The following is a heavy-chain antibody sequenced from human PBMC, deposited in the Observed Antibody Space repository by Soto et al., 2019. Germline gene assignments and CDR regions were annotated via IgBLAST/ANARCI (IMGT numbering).Heavy chain of an antibody. CDR2: IYWDDDK. D-gene: IGHD3-10*01. Sequence: QITLKESGPTLVKPTQTLTLTCTFSGFSLNTPEVGVGWIRQPPGKALEWLALIYWDDDKYYSPSLKSRLTITMDTSKTQVLLTMTNMDPVDTATYYCAPRAEAGFAELLSRPFDYRGQGALVTVS. CDR1: GFSLNTPEVG. J-gene: IGHJ4*02. CDR3: APRAEAGFAELLSRPFDY. V-gene: IGHV2-5*02.